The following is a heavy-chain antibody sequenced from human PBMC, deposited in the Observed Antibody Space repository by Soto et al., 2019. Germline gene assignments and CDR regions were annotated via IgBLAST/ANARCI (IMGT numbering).Heavy chain of an antibody. Sequence: SVKVSCKASGGTFSSYAISWVRQAPGQGLEWMGGIIPIFGTANYAQKFQGRVTITADESTSTAYMELSSLRSEDTAVYYCASGEMRYYYDSSGYRLDYWGQGHLVPVFS. V-gene: IGHV1-69*13. CDR1: GGTFSSYA. D-gene: IGHD3-22*01. J-gene: IGHJ4*02. CDR2: IIPIFGTA. CDR3: ASGEMRYYYDSSGYRLDY.